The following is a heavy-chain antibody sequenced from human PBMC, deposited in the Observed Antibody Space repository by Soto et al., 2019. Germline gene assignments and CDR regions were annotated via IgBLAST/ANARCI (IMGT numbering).Heavy chain of an antibody. J-gene: IGHJ6*02. D-gene: IGHD1-26*01. V-gene: IGHV1-2*04. CDR2: INPNSGGT. Sequence: QVQLVQSGAEVKKPGASVKVSCKASGYTFTGYYMHWVRQAPGQGLEWMGWINPNSGGTNYAQKFQGWVTMTRDTSISTAYMELSRLRSDDTAVYYCARARRPSYNIHYYGMDVWGHGTTVTVSS. CDR3: ARARRPSYNIHYYGMDV. CDR1: GYTFTGYY.